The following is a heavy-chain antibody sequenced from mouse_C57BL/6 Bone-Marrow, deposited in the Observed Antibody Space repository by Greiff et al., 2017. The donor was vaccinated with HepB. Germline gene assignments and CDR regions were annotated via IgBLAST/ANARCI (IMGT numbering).Heavy chain of an antibody. V-gene: IGHV4-1*01. CDR3: ASQLRLLFAY. Sequence: DVKLQESGGGLVQPGGSLKLSCAASGIDFSRYWMSWVRRAPGKGLEWIGEINQDSSTINYAPSLKDKFIISRDNAKNTLYLQMSKLISEDTALYYCASQLRLLFAYWGQGTLVTVSA. CDR2: INQDSSTI. J-gene: IGHJ3*01. D-gene: IGHD3-2*02. CDR1: GIDFSRYW.